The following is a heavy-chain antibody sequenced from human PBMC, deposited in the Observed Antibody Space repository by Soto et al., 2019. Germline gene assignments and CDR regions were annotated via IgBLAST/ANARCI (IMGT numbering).Heavy chain of an antibody. CDR2: IYYSGST. J-gene: IGHJ5*02. CDR1: GGSIRSYY. D-gene: IGHD3-10*01. V-gene: IGHV4-59*01. Sequence: SETLSLTCTVSGGSIRSYYWSWIRQPPGKGLEWIGYIYYSGSTNYNPSLKSRVTISVDTSKNQFSLKLSSVTAADTAVYYCARPLFGRGNWFDPWGQGTLVTVS. CDR3: ARPLFGRGNWFDP.